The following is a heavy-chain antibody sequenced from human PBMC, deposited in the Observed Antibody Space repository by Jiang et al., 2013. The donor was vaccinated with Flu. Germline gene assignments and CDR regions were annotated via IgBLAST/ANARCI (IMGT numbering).Heavy chain of an antibody. Sequence: LEWMGGIIPIFGTANYAQKFQGRVTITADESTSTAYMELSSLRSEDTAVYYCARLEMAPQFSYAFDIWGQGTMVTVSS. CDR2: IIPIFGTA. D-gene: IGHD5-24*01. V-gene: IGHV1-69*01. J-gene: IGHJ3*02. CDR3: ARLEMAPQFSYAFDI.